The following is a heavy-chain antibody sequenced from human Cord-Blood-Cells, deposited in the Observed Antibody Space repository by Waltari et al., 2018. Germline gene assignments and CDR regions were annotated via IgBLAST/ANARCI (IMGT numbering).Heavy chain of an antibody. CDR1: GYTFTGYY. D-gene: IGHD4-17*01. Sequence: QVQLVQSGAEVKKPGASVKVSCKASGYTFTGYYMHWVRQAPGQGLEWVGLINPNSGGTNYSQKCQGRVTMTRDTSISTAYMELSRLRSDDTAVYYCAREPDTVTYYFDYWGQGTLVTVSS. CDR3: AREPDTVTYYFDY. V-gene: IGHV1-2*02. J-gene: IGHJ4*02. CDR2: INPNSGGT.